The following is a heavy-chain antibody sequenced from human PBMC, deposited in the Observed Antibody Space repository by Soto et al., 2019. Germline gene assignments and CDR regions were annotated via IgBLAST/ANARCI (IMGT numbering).Heavy chain of an antibody. J-gene: IGHJ6*02. D-gene: IGHD3-10*01. CDR2: IYYSGST. CDR1: GASISSSSYY. Sequence: PSETLSLTCTVSGASISSSSYYWGWIRQPPGKGLEWIGSIYYSGSTYYNPSLKSRVTISVDTSKNQFSLKLSSVTAADTAVYSCARHAGYYYGSGFHTYGMDVWGQGTTVTVSS. V-gene: IGHV4-39*01. CDR3: ARHAGYYYGSGFHTYGMDV.